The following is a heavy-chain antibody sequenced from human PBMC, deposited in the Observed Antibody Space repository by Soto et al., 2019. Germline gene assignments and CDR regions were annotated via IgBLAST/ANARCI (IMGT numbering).Heavy chain of an antibody. J-gene: IGHJ5*02. V-gene: IGHV4-39*01. CDR2: IYYTGST. CDR3: ARNGGYCSSASCFANWFDP. D-gene: IGHD2-2*01. CDR1: GGSISSTSYY. Sequence: PSETLSLTCSVSGGSISSTSYYWGWIRQPPGKGLEWIGSIYYTGSTYYSPSLKSRVTISVDASKNQFSLKLSSVTATDTTVYYCARNGGYCSSASCFANWFDPWGQGTMVTVYS.